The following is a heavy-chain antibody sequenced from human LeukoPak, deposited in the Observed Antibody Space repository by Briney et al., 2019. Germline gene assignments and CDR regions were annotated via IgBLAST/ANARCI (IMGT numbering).Heavy chain of an antibody. CDR1: GGSISSYY. V-gene: IGHV4-4*07. CDR2: IYTSGST. CDR3: ARAGYCSSTSCYWGERGDYFDY. J-gene: IGHJ4*02. Sequence: SETLSLTCTVSGGSISSYYWSWIRQPAGKGLEWIGRIYTSGSTNYNPSLKSRVTMSVDTSKNQFSLKLSSVTAADTAVYYCARAGYCSSTSCYWGERGDYFDYWGQGTLVTVSS. D-gene: IGHD2-2*01.